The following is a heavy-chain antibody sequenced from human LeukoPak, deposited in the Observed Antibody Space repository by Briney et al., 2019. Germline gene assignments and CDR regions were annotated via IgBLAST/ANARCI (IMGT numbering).Heavy chain of an antibody. CDR3: AKVGHYHDFDY. Sequence: TGGSLRLSCAAPGFTFSSYAMHWVRQAPGKGLEWVALISYAGTNKYYADSVKGRFTVSRDNSKNTLYLQMNSLRAEDTAVYYCAKVGHYHDFDYWGQGTLVTVSS. J-gene: IGHJ4*02. CDR2: ISYAGTNK. CDR1: GFTFSSYA. V-gene: IGHV3-30*18. D-gene: IGHD3-3*01.